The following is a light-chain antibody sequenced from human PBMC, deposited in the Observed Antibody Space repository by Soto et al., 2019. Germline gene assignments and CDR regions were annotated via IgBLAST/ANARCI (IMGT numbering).Light chain of an antibody. CDR3: ATWYRSMSALV. CDR2: DND. V-gene: IGLV1-51*01. J-gene: IGLJ2*01. Sequence: QSVLTQPPSVSAAPGQRVTISCSGSSSNIPNNNVSWYQQLPGTGPKLLIYDNDNRPSGIPDRFSCSTSGTASTLGAIGRQHGDDEDYYCATWYRSMSALVFGGGTKLTVL. CDR1: SSNIPNNN.